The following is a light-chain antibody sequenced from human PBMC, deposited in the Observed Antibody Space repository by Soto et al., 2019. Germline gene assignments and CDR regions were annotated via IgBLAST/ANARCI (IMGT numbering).Light chain of an antibody. J-gene: IGKJ1*01. CDR2: AVS. Sequence: EIVLTQSPGTLSLSPGERATLSCRASQSVSSNYLAWYQQKPGQAPRPLIYAVSNRATGIPARFSGSGSGTDFTLTISSPEPEDFAVYYCQQRSNWPRTFGQGTKVDI. CDR3: QQRSNWPRT. CDR1: QSVSSN. V-gene: IGKV3-11*01.